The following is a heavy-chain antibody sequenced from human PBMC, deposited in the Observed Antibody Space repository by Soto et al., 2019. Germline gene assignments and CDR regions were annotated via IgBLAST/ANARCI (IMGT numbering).Heavy chain of an antibody. Sequence: PGGSLRLSCAASGFTFRSYGMHWVRQAPGKGLEWVAVISYDGSNKYYADSVKGRFTISRDNSKNTLYLQMNSLRAEDTAVYYCAKLYSSSTYFDYWGQGTLVTVSS. CDR3: AKLYSSSTYFDY. V-gene: IGHV3-30*18. D-gene: IGHD6-6*01. J-gene: IGHJ4*02. CDR1: GFTFRSYG. CDR2: ISYDGSNK.